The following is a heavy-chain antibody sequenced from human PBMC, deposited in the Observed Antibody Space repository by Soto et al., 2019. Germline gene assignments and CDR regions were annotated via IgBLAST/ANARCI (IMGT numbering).Heavy chain of an antibody. Sequence: QVQLVQSGAEVKKPGSSVKVSCKASGGTFSSYTISWVRQAPGQGLEWMGRIIPILGIANYAQKFQGRVTITANKSTSTAYMELSSLRSEDTAVYYCAICDTAFYYFDYWGQGTLVTVSS. D-gene: IGHD5-18*01. CDR1: GGTFSSYT. V-gene: IGHV1-69*02. CDR3: AICDTAFYYFDY. J-gene: IGHJ4*02. CDR2: IIPILGIA.